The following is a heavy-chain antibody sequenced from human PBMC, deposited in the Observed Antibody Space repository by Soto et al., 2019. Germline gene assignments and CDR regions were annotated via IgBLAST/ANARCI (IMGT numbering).Heavy chain of an antibody. J-gene: IGHJ3*01. CDR1: GFIFDDYA. V-gene: IGHV3-9*01. D-gene: IGHD3-10*01. Sequence: EVQLVESGGGLVQPGRSLRLSCAASGFIFDDYAMYWVRQAPGKGLEWVSGISWNSGRVGYGDFVKGRFTISRENAKKSMYLQRNSLRPEDTALYYCAKDIRILWVGELFSAVFDVWGRGTMVTVSS. CDR3: AKDIRILWVGELFSAVFDV. CDR2: ISWNSGRV.